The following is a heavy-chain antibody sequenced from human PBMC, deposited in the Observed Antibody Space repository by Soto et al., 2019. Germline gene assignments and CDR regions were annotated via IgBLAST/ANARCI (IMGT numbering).Heavy chain of an antibody. Sequence: QVQLVQSGAEVKKPGSSVKVSCKASGGTFSSYAIAWVRQAPGQGLEWMGGIIPIFGTANYAQKFQRRVTITADESTTTAYMELSSLRSEDTAVYYCAARRYCSGGSCPAYFDYWGQGTLVTVSS. D-gene: IGHD2-15*01. J-gene: IGHJ4*02. CDR3: AARRYCSGGSCPAYFDY. V-gene: IGHV1-69*01. CDR2: IIPIFGTA. CDR1: GGTFSSYA.